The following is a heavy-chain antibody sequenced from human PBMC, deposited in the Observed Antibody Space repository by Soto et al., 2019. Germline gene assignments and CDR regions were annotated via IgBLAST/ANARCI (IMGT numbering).Heavy chain of an antibody. D-gene: IGHD2-2*01. CDR3: ARDTSLYCSSTSCAYYFDY. CDR1: GGSFSGYY. V-gene: IGHV4-34*01. J-gene: IGHJ4*02. Sequence: PSETLSLTCAVYGGSFSGYYWSWIRQPPGKGLEWIGEINHSGSTNYNPSLKSRVTISVDTSKNQFSLKLSSVTAADTAVYYCARDTSLYCSSTSCAYYFDYWGQGTLVTV. CDR2: INHSGST.